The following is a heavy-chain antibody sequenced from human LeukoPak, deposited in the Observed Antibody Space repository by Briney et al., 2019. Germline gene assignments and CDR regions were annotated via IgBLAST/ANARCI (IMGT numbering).Heavy chain of an antibody. V-gene: IGHV1-18*01. CDR2: ISANDGKI. Sequence: GASVKVSCKASGFVFTGYGFTWVRQAPGQGLEWMGWISANDGKIHYSERHQGRVTMSTDTVTSTVYMELRSLRSDDTAVYYCARELHVVRDDYWGQGTLVTVSS. CDR1: GFVFTGYG. D-gene: IGHD2-8*01. CDR3: ARELHVVRDDY. J-gene: IGHJ4*02.